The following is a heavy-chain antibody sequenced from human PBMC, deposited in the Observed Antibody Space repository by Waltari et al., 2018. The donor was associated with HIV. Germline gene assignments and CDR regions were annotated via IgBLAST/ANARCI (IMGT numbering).Heavy chain of an antibody. CDR1: GGSISSSNW. J-gene: IGHJ5*02. V-gene: IGHV4-4*02. CDR3: ARDGGRETGTANPYRSWFDP. CDR2: IYHSGST. D-gene: IGHD1-7*01. Sequence: QVQLQESGPGLVKPSGTLSLTCAVSGGSISSSNWWSWVRQPPGKGLEWIGEIYHSGSTNDNPSLKSRVTISVDKSKNQFSLKLSSVTAADTAVYYCARDGGRETGTANPYRSWFDPWGQGTLVTVSS.